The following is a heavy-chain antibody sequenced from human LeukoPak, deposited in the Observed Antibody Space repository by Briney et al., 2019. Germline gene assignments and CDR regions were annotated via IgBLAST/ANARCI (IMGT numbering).Heavy chain of an antibody. J-gene: IGHJ4*02. CDR2: ISGSGGST. Sequence: GGSLRLSCAASGLTFSSYAMSWVRQAPGKGLEWVSAISGSGGSTYYADSVKGRFTISRDNSKNTLYLQMNSLRAEDTAVYYCAKAGDSSGWYFDYWGQGTLVTVSS. CDR3: AKAGDSSGWYFDY. V-gene: IGHV3-23*01. CDR1: GLTFSSYA. D-gene: IGHD6-19*01.